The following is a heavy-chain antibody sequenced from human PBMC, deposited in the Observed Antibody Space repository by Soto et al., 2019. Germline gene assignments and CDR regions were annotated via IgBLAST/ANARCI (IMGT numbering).Heavy chain of an antibody. V-gene: IGHV3-64*02. CDR2: ISRSGDRT. CDR3: ARARCSSGQCYYFDY. J-gene: IGHJ4*02. CDR1: GFTFSSYN. D-gene: IGHD2-2*01. Sequence: EVQLVESGEGLVQPGGSLRISCAASGFTFSSYNIHWIRQAPGKGLEFVSAISRSGDRTYYADSVKGRFTITRDNSKDTVWLHMGSRRAEDMAVYYCARARCSSGQCYYFDYWGRAALVSVSA.